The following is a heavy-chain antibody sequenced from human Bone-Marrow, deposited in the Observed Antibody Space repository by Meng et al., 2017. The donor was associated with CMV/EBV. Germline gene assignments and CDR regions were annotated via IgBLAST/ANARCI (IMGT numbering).Heavy chain of an antibody. J-gene: IGHJ6*02. Sequence: GGSLRLSCAASGFTFSSYAMHWVRQAPGKGLEWVAVISYDGSNKYYADSVKGRFTISRDNSKNTLYLQMNSLRAEDTAVYYCARVRETRIYYDSSGYSPDYYYGMDVWGQGTMVTVSS. V-gene: IGHV3-30*04. D-gene: IGHD3-22*01. CDR2: ISYDGSNK. CDR3: ARVRETRIYYDSSGYSPDYYYGMDV. CDR1: GFTFSSYA.